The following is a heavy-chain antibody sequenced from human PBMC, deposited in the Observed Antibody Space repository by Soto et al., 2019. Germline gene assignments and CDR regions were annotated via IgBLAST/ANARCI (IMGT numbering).Heavy chain of an antibody. CDR3: AREGLGDGYRNHFDY. J-gene: IGHJ4*02. D-gene: IGHD5-12*01. CDR2: IYYSGST. Sequence: QVQLQESGPGLVKPSETLSLTCTVSGGSIRSYYWSWIRQPPGKGLEWIGYIYYSGSTNYNPSLKSRVTISVDTSKNQFSLKLSSVTAADTALYYCAREGLGDGYRNHFDYWGQGTLVTVSS. V-gene: IGHV4-59*01. CDR1: GGSIRSYY.